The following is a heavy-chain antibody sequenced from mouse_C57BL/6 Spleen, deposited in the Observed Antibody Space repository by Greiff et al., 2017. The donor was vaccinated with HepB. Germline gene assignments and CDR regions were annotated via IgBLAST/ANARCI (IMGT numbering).Heavy chain of an antibody. D-gene: IGHD1-1*01. CDR3: TRKVITTVVAPFDD. Sequence: QVQLKESGAELVRPGASVTLSCKASGYTFTDYEMHWVKQTPVHGLEWIGAIDPETGGTAYNQKFKGKAILTADKSSSTAYMELRSLTSEDSAVYYCTRKVITTVVAPFDDWGQGTTLTVSS. CDR2: IDPETGGT. CDR1: GYTFTDYE. J-gene: IGHJ2*01. V-gene: IGHV1-15*01.